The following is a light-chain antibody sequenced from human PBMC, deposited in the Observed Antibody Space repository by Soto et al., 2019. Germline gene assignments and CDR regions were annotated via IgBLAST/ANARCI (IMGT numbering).Light chain of an antibody. CDR3: QRLKSYPRALA. CDR2: AAS. Sequence: DIQLTQSPSFLSASVGDRVTITCRASQGISSFLAWYQQKLGQAPKLLVYAASTLESGVSFRFSGSGSGTEFTLTISSLQPEYFATYYCQRLKSYPRALAVGGGTKVEI. V-gene: IGKV1-9*01. CDR1: QGISSF. J-gene: IGKJ4*02.